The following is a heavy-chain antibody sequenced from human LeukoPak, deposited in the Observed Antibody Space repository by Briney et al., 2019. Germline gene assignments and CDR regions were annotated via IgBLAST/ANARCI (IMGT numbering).Heavy chain of an antibody. J-gene: IGHJ4*02. CDR2: ISSSSSYI. Sequence: GGSLRLSCAASGFTFSSYSMNWVRRAPGKGLEWVSSISSSSSYIYYADSVKGRFTISRDNAKNSLYLQMNSLRAEDTAVYYCARVRNYDFWSGKDYFDYWGQGTLVTVSS. CDR3: ARVRNYDFWSGKDYFDY. V-gene: IGHV3-21*01. D-gene: IGHD3-3*01. CDR1: GFTFSSYS.